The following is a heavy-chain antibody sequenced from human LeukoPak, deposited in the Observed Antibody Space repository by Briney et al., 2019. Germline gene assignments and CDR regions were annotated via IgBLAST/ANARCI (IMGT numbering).Heavy chain of an antibody. J-gene: IGHJ4*02. CDR3: AKDYRPGTGENYFDY. CDR1: GFTFSSYA. V-gene: IGHV3-23*01. Sequence: GGSLRLSCAASGFTFSSYAMSWVRQAPGKGLEWVSAISGSGGSTYYADSVKGRFTISRDNSKNTLYLQMNSLRAEDTAVYYCAKDYRPGTGENYFDYWGQGTLVTVSS. D-gene: IGHD3-10*01. CDR2: ISGSGGST.